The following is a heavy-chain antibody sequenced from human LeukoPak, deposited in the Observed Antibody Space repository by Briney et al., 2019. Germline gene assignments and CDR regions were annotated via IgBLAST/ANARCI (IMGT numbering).Heavy chain of an antibody. D-gene: IGHD2-15*01. CDR3: ARDQGCSGGSCYLEDYYYYGMDV. CDR2: ISYDGSNK. CDR1: GFTFSSYA. V-gene: IGHV3-30-3*01. J-gene: IGHJ6*02. Sequence: QPGRSLRLSCAASGFTFSSYAMPWVRQAPGKGLEWVAVISYDGSNKYYADSVKGRFTISRDNSKNTLYLQMNSLRAEDTAVYYCARDQGCSGGSCYLEDYYYYGMDVWGQGTTVTVSS.